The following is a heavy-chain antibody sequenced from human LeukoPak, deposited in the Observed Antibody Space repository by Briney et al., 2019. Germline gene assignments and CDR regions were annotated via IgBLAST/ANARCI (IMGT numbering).Heavy chain of an antibody. CDR2: IYYSGST. V-gene: IGHV4-59*12. J-gene: IGHJ4*02. CDR1: GGSISSYY. CDR3: TRANGYGLIDY. Sequence: RSSETLSLTCTVSGGSISSYYWSWIRQPPGKGLEWIGYIYYSGSTNYNPSLKSRVTISVDTSKNQFSLKLSSVTAADTAMYYCTRANGYGLIDYWGQGTLVIVSS. D-gene: IGHD3-10*01.